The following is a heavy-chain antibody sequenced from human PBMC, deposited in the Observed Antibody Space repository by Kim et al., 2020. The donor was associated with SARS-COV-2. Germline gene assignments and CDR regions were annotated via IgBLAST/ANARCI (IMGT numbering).Heavy chain of an antibody. V-gene: IGHV1-3*01. J-gene: IGHJ4*02. Sequence: SQKFPGRVPITRDTSASTAYMELNSLRSEDTAVYHCARDGGGNYPEGYIDYWGQGTLVTVSS. D-gene: IGHD1-26*01. CDR3: ARDGGGNYPEGYIDY.